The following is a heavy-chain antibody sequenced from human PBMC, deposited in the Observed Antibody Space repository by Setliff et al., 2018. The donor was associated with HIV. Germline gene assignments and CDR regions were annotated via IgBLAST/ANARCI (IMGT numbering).Heavy chain of an antibody. J-gene: IGHJ2*01. V-gene: IGHV4-38-2*02. CDR1: GYSISSGYY. CDR2: IYHSGST. D-gene: IGHD3-10*01. Sequence: SSETLSLTCTVSGYSISSGYYWGWIRQPPGKGLEWIGSIYHSGSTYYNPSLKSRVTISVDTSKNQFSLKLSSVTAADTAVYYCARDPYGITTRDWYFDLWGRGTLVTVSS. CDR3: ARDPYGITTRDWYFDL.